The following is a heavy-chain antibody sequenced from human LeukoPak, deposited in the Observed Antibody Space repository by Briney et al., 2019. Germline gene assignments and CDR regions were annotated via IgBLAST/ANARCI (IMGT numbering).Heavy chain of an antibody. J-gene: IGHJ4*02. D-gene: IGHD4-23*01. CDR3: AREALDYGGNSYFDY. CDR2: ISSSSSYI. V-gene: IGHV3-21*01. Sequence: GSLRLSCAASGFTFSSYSMNWVRQAPGKGLEWVSSISSSSSYIYYADSVKGRFTISRDNAKNSLYLQMNSLRAEDTAVYYCAREALDYGGNSYFDYWGQGTLVTVSS. CDR1: GFTFSSYS.